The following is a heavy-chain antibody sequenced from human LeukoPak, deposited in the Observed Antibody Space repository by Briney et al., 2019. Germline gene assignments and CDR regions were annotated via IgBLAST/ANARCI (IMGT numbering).Heavy chain of an antibody. CDR2: IYSGGST. V-gene: IGHV3-53*04. D-gene: IGHD6-19*01. CDR3: ARELMQSSGYRTSDY. Sequence: WETLRLSCTASGFTISSNYMSWVRQAPGKGLEWVSAIYSGGSTYYADSVKRRFTISTHNSQNTLYLQMNSLRAEDTAVYYCARELMQSSGYRTSDYWGQGTLVTVSS. J-gene: IGHJ4*02. CDR1: GFTISSNY.